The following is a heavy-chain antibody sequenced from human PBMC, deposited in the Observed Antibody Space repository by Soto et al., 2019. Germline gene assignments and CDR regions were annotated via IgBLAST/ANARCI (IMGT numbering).Heavy chain of an antibody. Sequence: EVQLVESGGGLVQPGGSLRLSCAASGFTFSSYDMHWVRQATGKGLEWVSAIGTAGDTYYPGSVKGRFTISRENAKNSLYLQMNSLRAGDTAVYYCARGDWAYTVAGIDYWGQGTLVTVSS. CDR3: ARGDWAYTVAGIDY. CDR2: IGTAGDT. D-gene: IGHD6-19*01. V-gene: IGHV3-13*01. CDR1: GFTFSSYD. J-gene: IGHJ4*02.